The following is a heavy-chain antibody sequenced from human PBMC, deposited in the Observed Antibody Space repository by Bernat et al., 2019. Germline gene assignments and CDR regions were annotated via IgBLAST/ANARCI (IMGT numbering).Heavy chain of an antibody. CDR2: IYYSGST. J-gene: IGHJ4*02. CDR3: ARKAGHVGPFPLDF. Sequence: QVQLQESGPGLVKPSETLSLTCTVSGGSISGYYWSWIRQPPGKGLEWIGYIYYSGSTNYNPSLKSRVTISVDTSKNQFSLLLSSVIAADTALYYCARKAGHVGPFPLDFWGPGTLVTVSS. V-gene: IGHV4-59*08. D-gene: IGHD1-26*01. CDR1: GGSISGYY.